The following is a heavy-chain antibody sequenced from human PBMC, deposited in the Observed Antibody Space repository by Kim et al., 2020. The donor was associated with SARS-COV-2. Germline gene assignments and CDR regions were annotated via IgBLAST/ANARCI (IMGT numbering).Heavy chain of an antibody. Sequence: SETLSLTCTVSGGSISSGSYYWGWIRQPPGKGLEWIGSIYYSGSTYYNPSLKSRVTISVDTSKNQFSLKLSSVTAADTAVYYCARHRGDYDILTGYNWYDPWGQGTLVTVSS. CDR3: ARHRGDYDILTGYNWYDP. V-gene: IGHV4-39*01. CDR1: GGSISSGSYY. CDR2: IYYSGST. D-gene: IGHD3-9*01. J-gene: IGHJ5*02.